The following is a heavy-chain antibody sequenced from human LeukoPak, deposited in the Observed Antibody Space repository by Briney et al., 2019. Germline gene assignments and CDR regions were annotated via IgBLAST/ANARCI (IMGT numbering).Heavy chain of an antibody. CDR1: GYTFTSYA. J-gene: IGHJ5*02. CDR2: INAGNGNT. D-gene: IGHD2-15*01. CDR3: ARAAGYCSGGSCYLNWFDP. V-gene: IGHV1-3*01. Sequence: ASVKVSCKASGYTFTSYAMHWVRQAPGQRLEWMGWINAGNGNTKYSQKFQGRVTITRDTSASTAYMELSGLRSEDTAVYYCARAAGYCSGGSCYLNWFDPWGQGTLVTVSS.